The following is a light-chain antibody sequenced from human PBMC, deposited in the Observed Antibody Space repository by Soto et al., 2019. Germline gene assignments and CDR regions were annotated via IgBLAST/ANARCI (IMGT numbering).Light chain of an antibody. CDR1: QSVNSN. J-gene: IGKJ4*01. Sequence: EIVMTQSPVTLSVSPGDRATLSCRASQSVNSNLAWYQHKPGQTPKLLIYVASTRATGIPARFSGSGSGTEFTLTISNLQSEQFAVYYWQQYNVWPLTFGGGTKVEFK. CDR2: VAS. V-gene: IGKV3-15*01. CDR3: QQYNVWPLT.